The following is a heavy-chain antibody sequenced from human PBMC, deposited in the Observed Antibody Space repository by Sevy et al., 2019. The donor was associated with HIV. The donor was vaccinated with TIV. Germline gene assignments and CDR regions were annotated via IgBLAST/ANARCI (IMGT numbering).Heavy chain of an antibody. V-gene: IGHV3-15*01. CDR1: GFTFSNAW. CDR3: TTDSIAVAGISF. Sequence: GGSLRLSCAASGFTFSNAWMSWVRQAPGKGLEWVGRIKSKTDGGTTDYAAPVKGRFTISRDDSKNTLYLQMNSLKTEDTAVYYCTTDSIAVAGISFWGQGILVTVSS. D-gene: IGHD6-19*01. CDR2: IKSKTDGGTT. J-gene: IGHJ4*02.